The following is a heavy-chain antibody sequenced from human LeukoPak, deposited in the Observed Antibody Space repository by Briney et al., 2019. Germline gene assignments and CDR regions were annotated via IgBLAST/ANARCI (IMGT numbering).Heavy chain of an antibody. D-gene: IGHD3-3*01. CDR2: IKCTGNTETGTT. Sequence: SETLSLTCAVSGGSFSSYSWNWIRQLPGAGLEWIAEIKCTGNTETGTTSYSPSLKSRVTISADTSTNQLSLHLRSATVADTGVYFCARGFSGFWEFDFWGQGTLVTVSS. J-gene: IGHJ4*02. CDR3: ARGFSGFWEFDF. CDR1: GGSFSSYS. V-gene: IGHV4-34*01.